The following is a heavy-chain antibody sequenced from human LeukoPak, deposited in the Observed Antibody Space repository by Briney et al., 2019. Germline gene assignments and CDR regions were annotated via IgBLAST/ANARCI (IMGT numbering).Heavy chain of an antibody. CDR2: ISSTSDI. V-gene: IGHV3-21*01. D-gene: IGHD3-22*01. J-gene: IGHJ4*02. CDR3: ARDLRSSGYYAFDY. Sequence: PGGSLRLSCADSGFIFSSHTRNWVRQAPGKGLEWVSSISSTSDIYYADSVKGRFTISRDNAKNSLYLQMNSLRAEDTAVYYCARDLRSSGYYAFDYWGQGTLVTVSS. CDR1: GFIFSSHT.